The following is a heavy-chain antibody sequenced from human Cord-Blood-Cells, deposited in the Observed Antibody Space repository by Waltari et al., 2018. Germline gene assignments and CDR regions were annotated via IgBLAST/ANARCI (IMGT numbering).Heavy chain of an antibody. Sequence: EVQLVESGGGLVQPGGSLGRSCEASGFTFGSYSLTGVRQAPGKGLEWVSYISSSSSTIYYADSVKGRFTISRDNAKNSLYLQMNSLRAEDTAVYYCASVHADAFDIWGQGTMVTVSS. CDR2: ISSSSSTI. CDR3: ASVHADAFDI. CDR1: GFTFGSYS. V-gene: IGHV3-48*01. J-gene: IGHJ3*02.